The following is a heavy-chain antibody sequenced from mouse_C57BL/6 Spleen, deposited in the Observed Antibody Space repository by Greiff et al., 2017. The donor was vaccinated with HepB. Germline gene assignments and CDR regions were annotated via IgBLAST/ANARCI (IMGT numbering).Heavy chain of an antibody. CDR3: TRGQLGWFAY. J-gene: IGHJ3*01. D-gene: IGHD4-1*02. CDR1: GYTFTDYE. CDR2: IDPETGGT. Sequence: QVQLQQSGAELVRPGASVTLSCKASGYTFTDYEMHWVKQTPVHGLEWIGAIDPETGGTAYNQKFKGKAILTADKSSSTAYMELRSLTSEDSAVYYCTRGQLGWFAYWGQGTLVTVSA. V-gene: IGHV1-15*01.